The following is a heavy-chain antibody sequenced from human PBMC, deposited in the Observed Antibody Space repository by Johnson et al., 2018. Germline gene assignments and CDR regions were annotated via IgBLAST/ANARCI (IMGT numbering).Heavy chain of an antibody. D-gene: IGHD4-11*01. Sequence: VQLQESGGGSVQPGGPLRLSCAASGFSFSSYAMSWVRQAPGKGLEWVSTISVGGEGTNYSDAVKGRFTISRDKAKNSLYLQMNSLSAEDTALYYCAKAPYSNYVGWFDPWGQGTLVTVSS. CDR2: ISVGGEGT. CDR3: AKAPYSNYVGWFDP. CDR1: GFSFSSYA. V-gene: IGHV3-23*01. J-gene: IGHJ5*02.